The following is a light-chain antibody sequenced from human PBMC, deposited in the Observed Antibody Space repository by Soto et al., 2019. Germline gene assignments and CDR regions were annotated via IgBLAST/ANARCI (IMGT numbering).Light chain of an antibody. Sequence: IVFTQSAVTLSLSPGERATLSCRASQSVSNNYLAWYQQKPGQAPRLLIYGESNRATVIPDRFSGSGSGTDFTLTISRLEPEDFAVYYCRQYGSSGTVGQVTKVDIK. CDR3: RQYGSSGT. V-gene: IGKV3-20*01. J-gene: IGKJ1*01. CDR1: QSVSNNY. CDR2: GES.